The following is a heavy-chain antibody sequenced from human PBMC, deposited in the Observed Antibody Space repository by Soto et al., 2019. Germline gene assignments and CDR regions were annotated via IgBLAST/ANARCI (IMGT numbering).Heavy chain of an antibody. CDR1: GYGFTSYW. D-gene: IGHD3-10*01. J-gene: IGHJ4*02. Sequence: GESLKISCQASGYGFTSYWIAWVRQQPGKGLEWMGIVYPGDSDARYSPSFQGQVTMSADKSINTAYLQWTSLKASDSAIYYCARRGCRGLWFSHFDYWGRGTQVTVSS. CDR2: VYPGDSDA. V-gene: IGHV5-51*01. CDR3: ARRGCRGLWFSHFDY.